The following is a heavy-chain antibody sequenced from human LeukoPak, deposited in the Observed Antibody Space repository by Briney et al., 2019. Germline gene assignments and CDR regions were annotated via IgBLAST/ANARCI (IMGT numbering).Heavy chain of an antibody. V-gene: IGHV3-30-3*01. CDR3: ARDIVGVTDFDY. Sequence: GGSLRLSCAASGFTFSSYAMHWVRQAPGKGLEWVAVISYDGSNRYYADSVKGRFTISRDNAKNSLYLQMNSLRAEDTAVYYCARDIVGVTDFDYWGQGTLVTVSS. D-gene: IGHD1-26*01. CDR2: ISYDGSNR. CDR1: GFTFSSYA. J-gene: IGHJ4*02.